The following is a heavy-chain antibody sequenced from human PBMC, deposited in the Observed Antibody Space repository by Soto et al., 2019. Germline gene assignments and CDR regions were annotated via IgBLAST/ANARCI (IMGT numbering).Heavy chain of an antibody. CDR1: GYTFTDYF. CDR3: ASFIHYSHSDGSSHIGHDM. Sequence: GASVKVPCKDSGYTFTDYFIHWVRQTPGRGLEWIGWINPYSGGADLSQKFQGRVTMTRDTSISTAYMEVSSLRSDDTAVFYYASFIHYSHSDGSSHIGHDMWAQGTLDTVSS. V-gene: IGHV1-2*02. J-gene: IGHJ4*01. CDR2: INPYSGGA. D-gene: IGHD3-10*01.